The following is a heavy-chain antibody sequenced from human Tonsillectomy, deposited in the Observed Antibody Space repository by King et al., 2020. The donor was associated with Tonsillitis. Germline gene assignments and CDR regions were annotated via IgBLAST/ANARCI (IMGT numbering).Heavy chain of an antibody. CDR2: IWYDGSNK. CDR3: ARGEVVVVDYYYMDV. CDR1: GFTFSSYG. Sequence: VQLVESGGGVVQPGRSLRLSCAASGFTFSSYGMHWVRQAPGKGLEWVAVIWYDGSNKYYADSVKGRVTISRDNSKNTLYLQMNSLRAEDTAVYYCARGEVVVVDYYYMDVWGKGTTVTVSS. J-gene: IGHJ6*03. D-gene: IGHD2-15*01. V-gene: IGHV3-33*01.